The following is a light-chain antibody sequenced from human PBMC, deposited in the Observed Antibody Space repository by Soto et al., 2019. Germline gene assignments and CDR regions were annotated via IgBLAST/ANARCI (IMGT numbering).Light chain of an antibody. Sequence: DIVMTQSPDSLAVSLGERATINCKSSQSVIYSSNNKNYSAWYQQKPGQPPKLLIYWASTRESGVPDRFSGSGSGTDFTLTISSLQAEDVAVYYCQQYYSTPPAFGQGTKVEIK. CDR2: WAS. CDR1: QSVIYSSNNKNY. V-gene: IGKV4-1*01. J-gene: IGKJ1*01. CDR3: QQYYSTPPA.